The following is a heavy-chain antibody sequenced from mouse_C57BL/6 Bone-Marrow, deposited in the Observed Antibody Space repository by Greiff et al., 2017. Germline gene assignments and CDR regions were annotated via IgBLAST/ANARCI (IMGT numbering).Heavy chain of an antibody. V-gene: IGHV1-19*01. CDR3: AREYGYPNEDY. J-gene: IGHJ2*01. CDR1: GYTFTDYY. Sequence: EVQLQQSGPVLVKPGASVKMSCKASGYTFTDYYMNWVKQSHGKSLEWIGVINPYNGGTSYNQKFKGKATLTVDKSSSTAYMELNSLTSEDSAVYYGAREYGYPNEDYWGQGTTLTVSS. D-gene: IGHD1-2*01. CDR2: INPYNGGT.